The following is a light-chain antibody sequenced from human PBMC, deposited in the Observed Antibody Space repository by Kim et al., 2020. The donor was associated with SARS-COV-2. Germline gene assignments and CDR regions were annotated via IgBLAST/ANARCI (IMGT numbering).Light chain of an antibody. V-gene: IGLV3-19*01. CDR2: GKN. J-gene: IGLJ2*01. CDR1: SLRSYY. Sequence: VALGQTVRITCQGDSLRSYYTTWYQQKPGQAPILVIYGKNNRPSGIPDRFSGSSSGNTASLTITGTQAGDEADYYCNSRDSNNNVLFGGGTRLTVL. CDR3: NSRDSNNNVL.